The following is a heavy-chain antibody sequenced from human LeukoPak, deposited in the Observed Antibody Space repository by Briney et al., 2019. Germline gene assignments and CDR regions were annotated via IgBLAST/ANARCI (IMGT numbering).Heavy chain of an antibody. J-gene: IGHJ4*02. CDR3: ARVIGSDTRDYYLGY. CDR2: TKHSEIT. D-gene: IGHD2-2*01. CDR1: GGSFSDYD. Sequence: PSETLSLTCAVYGGSFSDYDWSWIRQSPGKGLEWIGEIKSTGTTNWIGETKHSEITNYNPSLKSRVTISADTSKNQFSLKLTSVTAADTAVYYCARVIGSDTRDYYLGYWGQGTLVTVYS. V-gene: IGHV4-34*01.